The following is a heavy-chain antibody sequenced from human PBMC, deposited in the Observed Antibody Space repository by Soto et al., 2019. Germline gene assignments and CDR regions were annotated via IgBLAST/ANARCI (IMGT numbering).Heavy chain of an antibody. CDR1: GYTFTSYY. Sequence: ASVKVSCKASGYTFTSYYMHWVRQAPGQGLEWMGIINPSGGSTSYAQKFQGRVTMTRDTSTSTVYMELSSLRSEDTAVYYCARDGRSSYNTGWYYFDYWGQGTLLTVSS. D-gene: IGHD6-19*01. CDR2: INPSGGST. CDR3: ARDGRSSYNTGWYYFDY. J-gene: IGHJ4*02. V-gene: IGHV1-46*01.